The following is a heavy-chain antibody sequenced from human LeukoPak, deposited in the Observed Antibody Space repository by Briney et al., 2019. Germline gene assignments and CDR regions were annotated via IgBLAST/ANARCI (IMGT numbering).Heavy chain of an antibody. CDR2: INHSGST. J-gene: IGHJ5*02. Sequence: SETLSLTCAVYGGSFSGYYWSWIRQPPGKGLEWIGEINHSGSTNYNPSLKSRDTISVDTSKNQFSLKLSSVTAADTAVYYCARRCLGGDCYWGARFDPWGQGTLVTVSS. D-gene: IGHD2-21*02. CDR3: ARRCLGGDCYWGARFDP. CDR1: GGSFSGYY. V-gene: IGHV4-34*01.